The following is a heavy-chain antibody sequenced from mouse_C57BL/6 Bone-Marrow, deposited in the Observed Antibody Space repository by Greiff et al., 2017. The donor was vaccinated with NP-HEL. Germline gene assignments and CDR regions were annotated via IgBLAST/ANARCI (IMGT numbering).Heavy chain of an antibody. V-gene: IGHV2-4*01. CDR2: IWSGGST. CDR1: GFSLTSYG. Sequence: QVQLKESGPGLVQPSQSLSITCTVSGFSLTSYGVHWVRQPPGKGLEWLGVIWSGGSTDYNAAFISRLSISKDNSKSQVFFKMNSLQADDTAIYYCANLIYYGNYGGFAYWGQGTLVTVSA. D-gene: IGHD2-1*01. CDR3: ANLIYYGNYGGFAY. J-gene: IGHJ3*01.